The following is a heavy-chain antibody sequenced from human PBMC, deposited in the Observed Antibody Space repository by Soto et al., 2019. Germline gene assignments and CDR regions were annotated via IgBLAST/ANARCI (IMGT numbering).Heavy chain of an antibody. CDR1: GFTFSTYT. Sequence: EVQVVESGEGLVKPGGSLRLSCVFSGFTFSTYTMNWVRQAPGKGLEWVSSINGRSNYVYYADSVKGRFTISRDNAKNSLYLQMNRLRAEDTAIYYCAREDGVVGSSSAFDHWGLGTLVTVSS. J-gene: IGHJ4*02. D-gene: IGHD1-26*01. CDR3: AREDGVVGSSSAFDH. CDR2: INGRSNYV. V-gene: IGHV3-21*01.